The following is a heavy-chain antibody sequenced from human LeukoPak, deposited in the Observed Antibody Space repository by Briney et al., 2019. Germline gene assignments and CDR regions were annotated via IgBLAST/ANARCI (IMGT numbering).Heavy chain of an antibody. J-gene: IGHJ4*02. D-gene: IGHD1-1*01. CDR1: GFTFSSYN. Sequence: PGGSLRLSCAASGFTFSSYNMNWVRQAPGKGLEWVSSISSSSSYIYYADSVKGRFTISRDNAKNSLYLQMNSLRAEDTAVYYCARVSRSGDWNYDYWGQGTLVTVSS. CDR3: ARVSRSGDWNYDY. V-gene: IGHV3-21*01. CDR2: ISSSSSYI.